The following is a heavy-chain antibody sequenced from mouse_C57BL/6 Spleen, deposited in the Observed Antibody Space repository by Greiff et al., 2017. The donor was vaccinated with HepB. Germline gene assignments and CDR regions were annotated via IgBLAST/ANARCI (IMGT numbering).Heavy chain of an antibody. CDR3: ARGDYDFYAMDY. Sequence: QVQLKQPGAELVKPGASVKMSCKASGYTFTSYWITWVKQRPGQGLEWIGDIYPGSGSTNYNEKFKSKATLTVDTSSSTAYMQLSSLTSEDSAVYYCARGDYDFYAMDYWGQGTSVTVSS. D-gene: IGHD2-4*01. CDR2: IYPGSGST. V-gene: IGHV1-55*01. CDR1: GYTFTSYW. J-gene: IGHJ4*01.